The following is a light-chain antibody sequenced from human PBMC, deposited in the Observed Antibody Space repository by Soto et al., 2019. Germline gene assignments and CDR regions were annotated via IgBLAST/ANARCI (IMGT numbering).Light chain of an antibody. CDR1: SSDVGGYNY. CDR2: EVS. V-gene: IGLV2-8*01. Sequence: QSALTQPRSASGSPGQSVTISCTGTSSDVGGYNYVSWYQQHPGRAPKLMISEVSKRPSGVPDRFSASKSGNTASLTVSGLQAEDEADYSCSSYAGSNNFVFGTGTKVTVL. CDR3: SSYAGSNNFV. J-gene: IGLJ1*01.